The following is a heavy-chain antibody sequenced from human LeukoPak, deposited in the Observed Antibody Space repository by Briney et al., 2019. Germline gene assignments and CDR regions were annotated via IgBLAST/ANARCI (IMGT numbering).Heavy chain of an antibody. V-gene: IGHV3-30*03. J-gene: IGHJ4*02. Sequence: PGGSLRLSCAASGFTFSSNDIHWVRQAPGKGLEWVVVISYDGGNKYYADSVKGRFAISRDNSKNTLYLQMNSLRAEDTAVYYCARVHESRDYWGQRTLVADCS. CDR2: ISYDGGNK. CDR3: ARVHESRDY. CDR1: GFTFSSND. D-gene: IGHD3-22*01.